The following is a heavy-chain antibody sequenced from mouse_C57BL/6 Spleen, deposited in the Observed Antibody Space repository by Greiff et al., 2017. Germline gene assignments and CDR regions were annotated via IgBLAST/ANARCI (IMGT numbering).Heavy chain of an antibody. V-gene: IGHV1-82*01. CDR2: IYPGDGDT. D-gene: IGHD1-1*01. CDR3: AFYYYGSSPFDY. J-gene: IGHJ2*01. Sequence: QVQLQQSGPELVKPGASVKISCKASGYAFSSSWMNWVKQRPGEGLEWIGRIYPGDGDTNYNGKFKGKATLTADKSSSTAYMQLSSLTSEDSAVYFCAFYYYGSSPFDYWGQGTTLTVSS. CDR1: GYAFSSSW.